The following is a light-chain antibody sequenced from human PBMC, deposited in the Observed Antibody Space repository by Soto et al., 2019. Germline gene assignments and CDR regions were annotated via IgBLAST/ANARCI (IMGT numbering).Light chain of an antibody. Sequence: EIVLTQSPGTLSLSPGERATLSCRASQSVSRSYLAWYQQKPGQAPRFLIYGASSRASGIPDRFSGSGSGTDFTLTISRLEPEDFAVYFCQRYGSFLFTFGPGTKVDIK. J-gene: IGKJ3*01. CDR2: GAS. CDR3: QRYGSFLFT. V-gene: IGKV3-20*01. CDR1: QSVSRSY.